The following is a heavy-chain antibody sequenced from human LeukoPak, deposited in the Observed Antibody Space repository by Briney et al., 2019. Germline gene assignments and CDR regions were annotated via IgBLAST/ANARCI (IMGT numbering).Heavy chain of an antibody. V-gene: IGHV3-15*01. CDR3: TSTLFY. CDR2: IQRKTDGGTT. Sequence: GGSLRLSCAGSGFTFSNAWMTWLRQAPGKGLEWVGRIQRKTDGGTTDYAAPVKGRFTISRDDSKNTLYLQMNSLITEDTAVYYSTSTLFYRGQGTLVTVSS. J-gene: IGHJ4*02. CDR1: GFTFSNAW. D-gene: IGHD5/OR15-5a*01.